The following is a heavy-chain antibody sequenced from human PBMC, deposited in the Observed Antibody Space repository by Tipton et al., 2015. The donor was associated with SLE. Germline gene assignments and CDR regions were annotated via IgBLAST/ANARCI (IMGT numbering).Heavy chain of an antibody. V-gene: IGHV4-39*01. D-gene: IGHD6-13*01. J-gene: IGHJ4*02. Sequence: TLSLTCAVYGRSFSGYYWGWIRQPPGKGLEWIGSIYYSGSTYYNPSLKSRVTISVDTSKNQFSLKLSSVTAADTAVYYCARPAEAAAGLFDYWGQGTLVTVSS. CDR1: GRSFSGYY. CDR3: ARPAEAAAGLFDY. CDR2: IYYSGST.